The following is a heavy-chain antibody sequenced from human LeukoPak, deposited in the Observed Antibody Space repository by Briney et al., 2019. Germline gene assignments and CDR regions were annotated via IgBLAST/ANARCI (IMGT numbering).Heavy chain of an antibody. V-gene: IGHV3-23*01. Sequence: PGGSLRLSCAASGFTFSSHAMSWVRQAPGKGLEWVSAITSGSSSNVYYTDSLKGRFTISRDNSKNTLYLHMDSLRAEDTAVYYCARHGSWSFDYWGQGTLLTVSA. CDR1: GFTFSSHA. CDR3: ARHGSWSFDY. CDR2: ITSGSSSNV. J-gene: IGHJ4*02. D-gene: IGHD6-13*01.